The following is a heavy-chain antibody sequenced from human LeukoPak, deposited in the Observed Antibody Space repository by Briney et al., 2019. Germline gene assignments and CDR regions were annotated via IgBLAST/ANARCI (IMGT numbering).Heavy chain of an antibody. CDR3: ARALYDSSGYYSHFDY. D-gene: IGHD3-22*01. J-gene: IGHJ4*02. CDR2: ITRSSSYI. CDR1: GFTFSSYS. Sequence: GGSLRLSCAASGFTFSSYSMSWVRQAPGKGLEWVSSITRSSSYIYYADSVKGRFTISRDNAKKSLYLQMNSLRAEDTAVYYCARALYDSSGYYSHFDYWGQGTLVTVSS. V-gene: IGHV3-21*01.